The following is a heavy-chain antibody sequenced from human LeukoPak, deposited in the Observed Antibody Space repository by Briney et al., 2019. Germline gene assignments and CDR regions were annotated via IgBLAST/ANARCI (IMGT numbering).Heavy chain of an antibody. CDR2: ISGSGDNT. J-gene: IGHJ4*02. Sequence: GGSLRLSCAASGFTFSSYAMSWVRQAPGKGLEWVSGISGSGDNTYYAGSVKGRFTISRDNSKNTLYVQVNSLGTEDTAAYYCAKGSYYDSSGSFYFDYRGQGTLVTVSS. V-gene: IGHV3-23*01. D-gene: IGHD3-22*01. CDR1: GFTFSSYA. CDR3: AKGSYYDSSGSFYFDY.